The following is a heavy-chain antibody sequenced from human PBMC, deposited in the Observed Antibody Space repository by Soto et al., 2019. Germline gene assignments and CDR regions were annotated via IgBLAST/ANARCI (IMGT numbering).Heavy chain of an antibody. V-gene: IGHV1-2*02. CDR2: INPNSGGT. J-gene: IGHJ5*02. Sequence: ASVKVSCKASGYTFTGYYMHCVRHAPGQGLEWMGWINPNSGGTNYAQKFQGRVTMTRDTSISTAYMELSRLRSDDTAVYYCARGGVTIFGVVISWFDPWGQGTLVTVSS. CDR3: ARGGVTIFGVVISWFDP. CDR1: GYTFTGYY. D-gene: IGHD3-3*01.